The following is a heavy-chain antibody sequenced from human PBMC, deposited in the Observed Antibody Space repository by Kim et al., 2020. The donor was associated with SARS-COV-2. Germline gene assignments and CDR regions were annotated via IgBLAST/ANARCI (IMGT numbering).Heavy chain of an antibody. CDR2: IYHSGST. CDR1: GGSISSSNW. CDR3: ARRPPGRYGYFQH. J-gene: IGHJ1*01. Sequence: SETLSLTCAVSGGSISSSNWWSWVRQPPGKGLEWIGEIYHSGSTNYNPSLKSRVTISVDKSKNQFSLKLSSVTAADTAVYYCARRPPGRYGYFQHWGQGTLVTVSS. D-gene: IGHD1-26*01. V-gene: IGHV4-4*02.